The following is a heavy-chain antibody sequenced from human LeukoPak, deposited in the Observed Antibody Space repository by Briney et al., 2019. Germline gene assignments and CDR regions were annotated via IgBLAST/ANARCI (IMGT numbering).Heavy chain of an antibody. V-gene: IGHV3-30*18. CDR3: AKGYGGSGGYDYVLQY. Sequence: PGGSLRLSCTASGFTFSSCGMHWVRQAPGKGQEWVAVISDDGSAIHYTDSVEGRFTISRDNSKNTLYLQMSSLRPEDTAVYHCAKGYGGSGGYDYVLQYWGQGTLVTVSS. J-gene: IGHJ4*02. CDR2: ISDDGSAI. CDR1: GFTFSSCG. D-gene: IGHD5-12*01.